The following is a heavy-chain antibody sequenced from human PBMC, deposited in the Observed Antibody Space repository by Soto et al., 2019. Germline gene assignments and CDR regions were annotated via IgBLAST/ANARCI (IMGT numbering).Heavy chain of an antibody. CDR1: GFTFSSYA. J-gene: IGHJ4*02. V-gene: IGHV3-23*01. Sequence: GGSLRLSCAASGFTFSSYAMSWVRQAPGKGLEWVSAIGASGAGTYYAEYVKGRFTISRDNSKNTLYLQMNSLRAEDSAVYYCSGAESPDTAYFSLYWGQGTPVTVSS. CDR2: IGASGAGT. D-gene: IGHD1-26*01. CDR3: SGAESPDTAYFSLY.